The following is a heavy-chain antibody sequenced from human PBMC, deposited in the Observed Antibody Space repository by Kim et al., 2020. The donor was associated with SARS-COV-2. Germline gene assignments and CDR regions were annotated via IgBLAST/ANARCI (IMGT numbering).Heavy chain of an antibody. Sequence: SDPKYYADSVKGRFTISKDNATNSLYLQMNSLGDEDTAVYYCARYFDLWGRGTLVTVSS. V-gene: IGHV3-48*02. CDR2: SDPK. CDR3: ARYFDL. J-gene: IGHJ2*01.